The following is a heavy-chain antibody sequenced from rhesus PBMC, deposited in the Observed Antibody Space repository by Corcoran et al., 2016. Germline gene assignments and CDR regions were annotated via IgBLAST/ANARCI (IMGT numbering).Heavy chain of an antibody. CDR1: GDSFTRYW. V-gene: IGHV4-80*01. J-gene: IGHJ4*01. CDR3: ARSPGSWMLDL. CDR2: INGDSGST. D-gene: IGHD1-1-1*01. Sequence: QVQLQESGPGLVKPSETLSLTCAVSGDSFTRYWWCWIRQSPEKGLEWIGEINGDSGSTNYNPSLKSRVTLSKDASKNQFSLKMSCMPDADTAVYYCARSPGSWMLDLWGQGVLVTVSS.